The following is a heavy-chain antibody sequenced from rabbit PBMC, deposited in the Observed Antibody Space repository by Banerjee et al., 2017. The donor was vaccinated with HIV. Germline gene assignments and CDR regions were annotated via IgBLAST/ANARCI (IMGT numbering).Heavy chain of an antibody. V-gene: IGHV1S40*01. J-gene: IGHJ4*01. CDR3: GRRDGNDNSLYNL. D-gene: IGHD6-1*01. CDR1: GFDLSGYYD. Sequence: QSLEESGGDLVKPGASLTLTCTASGFDLSGYYDMCWVRQAPGKGLEWIACIYAGSNGRTYYASWAKGRFTISKTSSTTVTLQMTSLTAADTATYFCGRRDGNDNSLYNLWGPGTLVTVS. CDR2: IYAGSNGRT.